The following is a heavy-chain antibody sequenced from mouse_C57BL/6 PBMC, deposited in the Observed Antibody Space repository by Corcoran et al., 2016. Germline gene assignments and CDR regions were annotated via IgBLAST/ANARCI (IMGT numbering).Heavy chain of an antibody. V-gene: IGHV9-3*01. D-gene: IGHD1-1*01. CDR1: GYTFTTYG. CDR3: ARTHYGSSLFDY. Sequence: QIQLVQSGPELKKPGETVKISCKASGYTFTTYGMSWVKQAPGKGLKWMGWINTYSGVPTYADDFKGRFAFSLENSASTAYLQINNLKNEDTATYFCARTHYGSSLFDYWGQGITLTVSS. J-gene: IGHJ2*01. CDR2: INTYSGVP.